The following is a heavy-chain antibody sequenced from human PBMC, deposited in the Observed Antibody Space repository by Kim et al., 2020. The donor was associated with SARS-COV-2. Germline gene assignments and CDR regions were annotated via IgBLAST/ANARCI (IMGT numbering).Heavy chain of an antibody. CDR2: IYHSGST. J-gene: IGHJ5*02. V-gene: IGHV4-4*02. Sequence: SETLSLTCAVSGGSISSSNWWSWVRQPPGKGLEWIGEIYHSGSTNYNPSLKSRVTISVDKSKNQFSLKLSSVTAADTAVYYCARGGAYVDIVATILGEVVWFDPWGQGTLVTVSS. D-gene: IGHD5-12*01. CDR1: GGSISSSNW. CDR3: ARGGAYVDIVATILGEVVWFDP.